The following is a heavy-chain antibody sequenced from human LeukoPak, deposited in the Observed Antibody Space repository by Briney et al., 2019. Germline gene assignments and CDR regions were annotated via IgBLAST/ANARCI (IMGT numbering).Heavy chain of an antibody. CDR2: ISGYNGNT. J-gene: IGHJ6*02. CDR3: ARDGGRKVDQRHYYYYGMDV. CDR1: GYTFTSYG. Sequence: ASAKVSCKASGYTFTSYGISWVRQAPGQGPEWMGWISGYNGNTNYAQKFQGWVTMTRDTSISTAYMELSRLRSDDTAVYYCARDGGRKVDQRHYYYYGMDVWGQGTTVTVSS. D-gene: IGHD2-15*01. V-gene: IGHV1-18*01.